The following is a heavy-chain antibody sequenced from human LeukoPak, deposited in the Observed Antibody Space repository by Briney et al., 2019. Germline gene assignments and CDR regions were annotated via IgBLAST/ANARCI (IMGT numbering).Heavy chain of an antibody. CDR3: ARDARVVLRFLEWSDY. J-gene: IGHJ4*02. Sequence: VSVKVSCKASGYTFTSYDINWVRQATGQGLEWMGWMNPNSGNTGYAQKLQGRVTMTTDTSTSTAYMELRSLRSDDTAVYYCARDARVVLRFLEWSDYWGQGTLVTVSS. CDR1: GYTFTSYD. CDR2: MNPNSGNT. V-gene: IGHV1-8*02. D-gene: IGHD3-3*01.